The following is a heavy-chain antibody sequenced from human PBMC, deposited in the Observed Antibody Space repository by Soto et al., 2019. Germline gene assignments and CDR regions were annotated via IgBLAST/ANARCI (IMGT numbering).Heavy chain of an antibody. Sequence: PGGSLRLSCAASGFTFSSYGMHWVRQAPGKGLEWVAVIWYDGSNKYYADSVKGRFTISRDNSKNTLYLQMNSLRAEDTAVYYCARARSAYCSSTSCYTGFDYWGQGTLVTVSS. CDR1: GFTFSSYG. CDR3: ARARSAYCSSTSCYTGFDY. D-gene: IGHD2-2*02. CDR2: IWYDGSNK. J-gene: IGHJ4*02. V-gene: IGHV3-33*01.